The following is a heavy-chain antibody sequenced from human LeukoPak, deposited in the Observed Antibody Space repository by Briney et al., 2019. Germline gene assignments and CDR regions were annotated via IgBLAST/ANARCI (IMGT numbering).Heavy chain of an antibody. CDR3: ARADRLYYYDSSGYSRQI. V-gene: IGHV3-53*01. CDR2: IYSGGST. J-gene: IGHJ3*02. Sequence: GGSLRLSCAASGFTVSSNYMSWVRQAPGKGLEWVSVIYSGGSTYYADSVKGRFTISRDNAKNTLYLQMNSLRAEDTAVYYCARADRLYYYDSSGYSRQIWGQGTMVTVSS. CDR1: GFTVSSNY. D-gene: IGHD3-22*01.